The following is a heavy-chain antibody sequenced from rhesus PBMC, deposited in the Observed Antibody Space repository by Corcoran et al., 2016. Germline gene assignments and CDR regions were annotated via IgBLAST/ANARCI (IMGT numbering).Heavy chain of an antibody. D-gene: IGHD6-31*01. CDR1: GGSISSHY. V-gene: IGHV4-169*01. J-gene: IGHJ6*01. CDR3: ARGYSSGWYGLDS. CDR2: IYGSGRST. Sequence: QLQLQESGPGLVKPSETLSVTCAVSGGSISSHYWSWIRQPPGKGLEWIGSIYGSGRSTNYNPSLKSRVTLSGDTSKNQGSLKVRYVTAADTAVYHWARGYSSGWYGLDSWGQGVVVTVSP.